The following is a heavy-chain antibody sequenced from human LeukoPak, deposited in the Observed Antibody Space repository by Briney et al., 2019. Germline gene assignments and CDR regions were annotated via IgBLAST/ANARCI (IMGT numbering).Heavy chain of an antibody. CDR1: GYTLTELS. CDR2: FDPEDGET. CDR3: ARVVHYYDSSGPYYFDY. Sequence: ASVKVSCKVSGYTLTELSMHWVRQAPGKGLEWMGGFDPEDGETIYALKFQGRVTMTEDTSTDTAYMELSSLRSEDTAVYYCARVVHYYDSSGPYYFDYWGQGTLVTVSS. J-gene: IGHJ4*02. D-gene: IGHD3-22*01. V-gene: IGHV1-24*01.